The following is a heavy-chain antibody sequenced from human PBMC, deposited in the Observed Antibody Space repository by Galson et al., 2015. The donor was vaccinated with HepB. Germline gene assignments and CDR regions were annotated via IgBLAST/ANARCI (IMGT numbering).Heavy chain of an antibody. CDR1: GYTFTSYA. V-gene: IGHV1-3*01. CDR3: ARDPIAARHTAWIQTNGEDY. J-gene: IGHJ4*02. Sequence: SVKVSCEASGYTFTSYAMHRVRQAPGQRLEWVGWINAGNGNTKYSQKFQGRVTITSDTSASTAYMELSSLRSEDTAVYYCARDPIAARHTAWIQTNGEDYWGQGTLVTVSS. CDR2: INAGNGNT. D-gene: IGHD6-6*01.